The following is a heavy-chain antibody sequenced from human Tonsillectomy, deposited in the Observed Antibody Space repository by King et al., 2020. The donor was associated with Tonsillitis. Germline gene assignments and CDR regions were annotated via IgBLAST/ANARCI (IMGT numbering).Heavy chain of an antibody. V-gene: IGHV3-21*01. J-gene: IGHJ1*01. CDR1: GFTFSSSS. D-gene: IGHD1-26*01. CDR2: ISTISSYI. CDR3: ARDRGGSYYPEYFQH. Sequence: QLVESGGGLVNPGGSLRLSCAASGFTFSSSSMNWVRQAPGKGPEWVESISTISSYIFSADSVKGRLTISRDNAKNSLYLQMNRLRTEDTAVYYCARDRGGSYYPEYFQHWGQGTLVTVSS.